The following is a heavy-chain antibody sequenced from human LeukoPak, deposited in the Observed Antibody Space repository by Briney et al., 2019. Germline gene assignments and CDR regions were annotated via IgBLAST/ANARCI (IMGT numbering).Heavy chain of an antibody. Sequence: GGSLRLSCAASGFTFNSYSMSWVRQAPGKGLEWVANIKQDGSEKYYVDSVKGRFTISRDNAKNSLYLQMNSLRAEDTAVYYCARLFVWGSYLDYWGQGTLVTVSS. CDR2: IKQDGSEK. CDR3: ARLFVWGSYLDY. J-gene: IGHJ4*02. CDR1: GFTFNSYS. D-gene: IGHD3-16*01. V-gene: IGHV3-7*01.